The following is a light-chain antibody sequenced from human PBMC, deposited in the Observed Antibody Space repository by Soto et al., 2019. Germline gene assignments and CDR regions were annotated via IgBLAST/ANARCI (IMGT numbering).Light chain of an antibody. CDR3: QQCGSPYT. CDR1: QSVSSSY. J-gene: IGKJ2*01. V-gene: IGKV3-20*01. Sequence: EIVLTQSPGTLSLSPGERATLSCRASQSVSSSYLAWYQQKPGQAPRLLIYGASSRATGIPDRFSGSGSGTDFTLTISRLEPEDFAVYYCQQCGSPYTFGQGTKLEIK. CDR2: GAS.